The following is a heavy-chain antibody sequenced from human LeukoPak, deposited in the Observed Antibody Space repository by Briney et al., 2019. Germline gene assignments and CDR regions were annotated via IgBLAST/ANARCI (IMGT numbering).Heavy chain of an antibody. Sequence: ASVKVSCKASGYSFTNYYMHWVRQAPGQGLEWMGLINPSGGSTTNAQKFQGRVTMTRDTSTTTVYMELSSLRSDDTAMYYCARDVRYVVVVPGAMPYWGQGTLVTVSS. J-gene: IGHJ4*02. V-gene: IGHV1-46*01. CDR1: GYSFTNYY. CDR2: INPSGGST. CDR3: ARDVRYVVVVPGAMPY. D-gene: IGHD2-2*01.